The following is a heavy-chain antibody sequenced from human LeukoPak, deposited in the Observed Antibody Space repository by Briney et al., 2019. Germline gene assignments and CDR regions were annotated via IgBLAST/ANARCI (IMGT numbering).Heavy chain of an antibody. CDR1: GFTFSDYG. D-gene: IGHD6-19*01. V-gene: IGHV3-33*01. CDR3: ARTRYNSGGGDY. CDR2: IWYDGTNK. J-gene: IGHJ4*02. Sequence: GGSLRLSCAVSGFTFSDYGMHWVRQAPGKGLDWVAVIWYDGTNKYYADSVEGRFTISRDNSKNTLYLQMNSLRAEDTAVYYCARTRYNSGGGDYWGQGTPVTVSP.